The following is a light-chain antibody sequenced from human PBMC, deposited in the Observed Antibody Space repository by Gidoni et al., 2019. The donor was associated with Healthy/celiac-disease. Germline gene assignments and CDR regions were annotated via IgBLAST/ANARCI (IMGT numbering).Light chain of an antibody. Sequence: DIQMTQSPSSLSASVGYRVTITCRASQSISSYLNWYQQKPGKAPKLLIYAASSLQSGVPSRFSGSGSGTDFTLTISSLQPEDFATYYCQQSYSTPPWTFXQXTKVEIK. J-gene: IGKJ1*01. CDR3: QQSYSTPPWT. CDR2: AAS. CDR1: QSISSY. V-gene: IGKV1-39*01.